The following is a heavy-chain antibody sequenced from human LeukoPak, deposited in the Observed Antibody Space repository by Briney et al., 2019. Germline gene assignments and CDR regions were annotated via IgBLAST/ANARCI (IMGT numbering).Heavy chain of an antibody. Sequence: PGRSLRLPCVASGFTFSSYGMHWVRPAPGKGLEWVAAISYDGRNKYYTDSVKGRFTISRDNSKNTLYLQVNSLIAEDTAIYYCARGGYYDVLKPCDPWGQGTLVTVSS. D-gene: IGHD3-9*01. CDR2: ISYDGRNK. CDR1: GFTFSSYG. J-gene: IGHJ5*02. V-gene: IGHV3-30*03. CDR3: ARGGYYDVLKPCDP.